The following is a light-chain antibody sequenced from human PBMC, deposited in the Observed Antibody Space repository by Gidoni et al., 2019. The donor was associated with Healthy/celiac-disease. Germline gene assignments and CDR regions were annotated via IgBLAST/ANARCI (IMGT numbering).Light chain of an antibody. CDR2: SNN. CDR3: AAWDDSLNGPV. J-gene: IGLJ2*01. Sequence: QSVLTQPPSASGTPGQRVTISCSGSSSNIGSNTVNWYQQPPGTAPKLLIYSNNQRPSGVPVRFSGSKSGTSASLAISGLQSEDEADYYCAAWDDSLNGPVFGGGTKLTVL. CDR1: SSNIGSNT. V-gene: IGLV1-44*01.